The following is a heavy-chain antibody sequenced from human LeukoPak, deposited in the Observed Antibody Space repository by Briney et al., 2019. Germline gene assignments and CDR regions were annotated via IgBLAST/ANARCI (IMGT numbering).Heavy chain of an antibody. CDR3: ARDFNY. CDR1: GGSFSGYY. J-gene: IGHJ4*02. V-gene: IGHV4-34*01. CDR2: INHSGST. Sequence: SETLSLTCAVYGGSFSGYYWSWIRQPPGKGLEWIGEINHSGSTNYNPSLKSRVTISVDTSKNQFSLKLSSVTAADAAVYYCARDFNYWGQGTLVTVSS.